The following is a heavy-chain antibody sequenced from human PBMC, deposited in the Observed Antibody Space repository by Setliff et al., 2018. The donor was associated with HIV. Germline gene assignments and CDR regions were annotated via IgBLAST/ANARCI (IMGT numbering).Heavy chain of an antibody. CDR3: ARDVGVPGRGNALDY. V-gene: IGHV1-2*02. J-gene: IGHJ4*02. Sequence: ASVKVSCKASGYTFTDFHMHWVRQAPGQGLEWMGAIDPRRGSTEYAQKFQGTVSMTRDTSISTAYMELSGLKSDDTALYYCARDVGVPGRGNALDYWGQGALVTVSS. CDR2: IDPRRGST. D-gene: IGHD3-3*01. CDR1: GYTFTDFH.